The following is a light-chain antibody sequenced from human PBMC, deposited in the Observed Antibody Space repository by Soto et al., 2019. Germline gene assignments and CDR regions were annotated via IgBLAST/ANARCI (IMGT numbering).Light chain of an antibody. CDR1: QSVSSSY. CDR3: QQFRDT. Sequence: EIVLTQSPGTLSLSPGEKATLSSRASQSVSSSYLAWYQQKPGQAPRLLIYGASSRATGIPDRFSGSGSGTDFTLTISRLEPEDFAVYYCQQFRDTFGQGTRLEIK. CDR2: GAS. V-gene: IGKV3-20*01. J-gene: IGKJ5*01.